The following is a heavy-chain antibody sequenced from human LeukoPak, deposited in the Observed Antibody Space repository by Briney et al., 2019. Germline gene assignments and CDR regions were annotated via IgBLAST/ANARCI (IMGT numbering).Heavy chain of an antibody. Sequence: GASVKVSCKASGYTFTSYYIHWVRQAPGQGLEWMGIINPSGGSTSYAQKFQDRVTMTRDTSKNQFSLKLSSVTAADTAVYYCARDKGSGWYWFDPWGQGTLVTVSS. V-gene: IGHV1-46*01. CDR3: ARDKGSGWYWFDP. D-gene: IGHD6-19*01. CDR1: GYTFTSYY. J-gene: IGHJ5*02. CDR2: INPSGGST.